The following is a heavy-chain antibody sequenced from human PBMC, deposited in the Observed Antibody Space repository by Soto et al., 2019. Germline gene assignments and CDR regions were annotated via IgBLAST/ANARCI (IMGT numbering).Heavy chain of an antibody. CDR1: GFTFSSYG. CDR3: AREGLSRTTVVPPNWYFDL. J-gene: IGHJ2*01. V-gene: IGHV3-33*01. CDR2: IWDDGSNK. D-gene: IGHD4-17*01. Sequence: QVQLVESGGGVVQPGRSLRLSCAASGFTFSSYGMHWVRQAPGKGLEWVAVIWDDGSNKYYADSVKGRFTISRDNSKNPLYLQMNSLRAEDTAVYYCAREGLSRTTVVPPNWYFDLWGRGTLVTVSS.